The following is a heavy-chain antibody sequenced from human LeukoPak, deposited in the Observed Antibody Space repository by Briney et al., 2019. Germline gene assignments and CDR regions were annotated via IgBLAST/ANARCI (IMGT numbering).Heavy chain of an antibody. CDR3: ARDSGTTVGYFDY. D-gene: IGHD4-23*01. J-gene: IGHJ4*02. CDR2: IYSGGNT. CDR1: GFTVSTNY. V-gene: IGHV3-66*01. Sequence: GGSLRLSCAASGFTVSTNYMSWVRQAPGRGLDWVAVIYSGGNTYYAVSVKGRFTISRDNSKNTLYLQMNSLRAEDTAVYYCARDSGTTVGYFDYWGQGTLVTVSS.